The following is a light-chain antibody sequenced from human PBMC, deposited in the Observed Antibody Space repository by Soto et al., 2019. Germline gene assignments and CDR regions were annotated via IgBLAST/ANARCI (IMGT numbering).Light chain of an antibody. CDR2: GAS. J-gene: IGKJ3*01. V-gene: IGKV3-20*01. Sequence: EIVLTQSPGTLSLSPGERATLSCRASQSVSSSYVASDQQKPGQAPSLPIYGASNTATAIPARFSVSASGTYFTLTISRLEPEDFAVYYCQHYGTSALIVPGTKVDIK. CDR3: QHYGTSAL. CDR1: QSVSSSY.